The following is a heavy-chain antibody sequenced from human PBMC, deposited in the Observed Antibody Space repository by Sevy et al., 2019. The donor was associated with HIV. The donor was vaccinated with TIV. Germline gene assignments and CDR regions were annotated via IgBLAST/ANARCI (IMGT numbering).Heavy chain of an antibody. Sequence: SETLSLTCSVSGGSISSSSYYWGWIRQPPGKGLEWIGGIYYSGSTYYNPSLKSRVTISVDTSKNQFSLKLSSVTAADTAVYYCARQRIAVAVNFDYWGQGTLVTVSS. D-gene: IGHD6-19*01. CDR1: GGSISSSSYY. V-gene: IGHV4-39*01. CDR3: ARQRIAVAVNFDY. J-gene: IGHJ4*02. CDR2: IYYSGST.